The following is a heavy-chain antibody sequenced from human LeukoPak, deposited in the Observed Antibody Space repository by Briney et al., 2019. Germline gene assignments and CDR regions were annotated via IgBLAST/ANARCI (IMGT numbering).Heavy chain of an antibody. CDR3: ARPSSYYYDSSGYFDY. CDR1: GYTFTGYY. D-gene: IGHD3-22*01. V-gene: IGHV1-2*06. CDR2: INPNSGGT. Sequence: ASVKVSCKASGYTFTGYYMHWVRQAPGQGLEWMGRINPNSGGTNYAQKFQGRVTMTRDTSISTAYMELSRLRSDDTAVYYCARPSSYYYDSSGYFDYWGQGTLVTVSS. J-gene: IGHJ4*02.